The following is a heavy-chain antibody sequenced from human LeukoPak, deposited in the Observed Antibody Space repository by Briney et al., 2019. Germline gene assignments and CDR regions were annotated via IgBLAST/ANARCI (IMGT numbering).Heavy chain of an antibody. D-gene: IGHD3-10*01. CDR3: ARDRYGPYYYYGMDV. CDR2: ISSSSSYI. CDR1: GFTFSSYA. Sequence: MSGGSLRLSCAASGFTFSSYAMSWVRQAPGKGLEWVSSISSSSSYIYYADSVKGRFTISRDNAKNSLYLQMNSLRAEDTAVYYCARDRYGPYYYYGMDVWGQGTTVTVSS. V-gene: IGHV3-21*01. J-gene: IGHJ6*02.